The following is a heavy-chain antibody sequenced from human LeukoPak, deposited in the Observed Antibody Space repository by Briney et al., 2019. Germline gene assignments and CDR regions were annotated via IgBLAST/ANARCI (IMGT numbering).Heavy chain of an antibody. J-gene: IGHJ6*03. CDR2: IYSGGST. V-gene: IGHV3-53*01. CDR3: ARCSSSYYYYYYMDV. Sequence: PGGSLRLSCAASGFTVSSNYMSWVRQAPGKGLEWASVIYSGGSTYYADSVKGRFTISRDNSKNTLYLQMNSLRAEDTAVYYCARCSSSYYYYYYMDVWGKGTTVTVSS. D-gene: IGHD6-13*01. CDR1: GFTVSSNY.